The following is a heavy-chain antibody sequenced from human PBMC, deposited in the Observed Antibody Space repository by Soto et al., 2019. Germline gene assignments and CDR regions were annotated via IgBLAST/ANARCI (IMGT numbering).Heavy chain of an antibody. CDR1: GFTFSSYW. J-gene: IGHJ4*02. CDR2: FNGDGSRA. V-gene: IGHV3-74*01. D-gene: IGHD3-3*01. CDR3: ARGTI. Sequence: EVQVVESGGGLVQPGGPLRLSCVVSGFTFSSYWMHWVRQAPGKGLVCVSWFNGDGSRAENEDSVKGRFTISRDNAKNMLYLQMNSLRDEGTAVYYCARGTIRGQGTQVTVSS.